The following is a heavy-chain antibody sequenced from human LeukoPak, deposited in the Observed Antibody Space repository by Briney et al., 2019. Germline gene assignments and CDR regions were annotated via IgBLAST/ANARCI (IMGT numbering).Heavy chain of an antibody. D-gene: IGHD3-10*01. CDR1: GGSISSSSYY. CDR2: IYYSGST. J-gene: IGHJ4*02. Sequence: SETLSLTCTVSGGSISSSSYYWGWIRQPPGKGLEWIGSIYYSGSTYYNPSLKSRVTISVDTSKNQFSLKLSSVTAADTAVYYCARAGWFGEFYGPLDYWGQGSPVTVSS. V-gene: IGHV4-39*07. CDR3: ARAGWFGEFYGPLDY.